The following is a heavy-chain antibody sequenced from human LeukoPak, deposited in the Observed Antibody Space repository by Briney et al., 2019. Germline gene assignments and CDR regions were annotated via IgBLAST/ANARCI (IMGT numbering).Heavy chain of an antibody. CDR2: MYYSGST. Sequence: PSETLSLTCTVSGGSISSYYWSWIRQPPGKGLEWIGYMYYSGSTNYNPSLKSRVTISVDTSKNQFSLKLSSVTAADTAVYYCARGQAYSGYDFPKLPDSWGQGTLVTVSS. V-gene: IGHV4-59*01. CDR1: GGSISSYY. D-gene: IGHD5-12*01. J-gene: IGHJ4*02. CDR3: ARGQAYSGYDFPKLPDS.